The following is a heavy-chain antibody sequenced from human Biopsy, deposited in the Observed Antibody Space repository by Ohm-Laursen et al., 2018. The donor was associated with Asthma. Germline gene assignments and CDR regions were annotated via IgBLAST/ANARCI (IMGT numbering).Heavy chain of an antibody. D-gene: IGHD6-6*01. CDR3: ARGKTWGRSYYFDY. J-gene: IGHJ4*02. V-gene: IGHV3-30*04. CDR2: ISYDGSTK. Sequence: SLRLSCAASGFTFSSYAMHWVRQAPGKGLEWVAVISYDGSTKYYADSVKGRFTISRDNSKDTLYLHVNSLRGDDTAVYYCARGKTWGRSYYFDYWGQGTLVTVSS. CDR1: GFTFSSYA.